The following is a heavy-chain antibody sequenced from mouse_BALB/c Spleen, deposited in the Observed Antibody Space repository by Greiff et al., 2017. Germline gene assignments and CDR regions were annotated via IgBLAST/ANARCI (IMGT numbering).Heavy chain of an antibody. D-gene: IGHD3-1*01. CDR1: GFTFSSYA. CDR3: ARDRGSYAMDY. V-gene: IGHV5-9-4*01. CDR2: ISSGGSYT. J-gene: IGHJ4*01. Sequence: EVQLVESGGGLVKPGGSLKLSCAASGFTFSSYAMSWVRQSPEKRLEWVAEISSGGSYTYYPDTVTGRFTISRDNAKNTLYLEMSSLRSEDTAMYYCARDRGSYAMDYWGQGTSVTVSS.